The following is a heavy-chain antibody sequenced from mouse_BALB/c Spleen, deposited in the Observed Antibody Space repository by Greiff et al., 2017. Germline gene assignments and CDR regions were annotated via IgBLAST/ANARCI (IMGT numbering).Heavy chain of an antibody. D-gene: IGHD1-2*01. Sequence: DVHLVESGGGLVQPGGSLRLSCATSGFTFTDYYMSWVRQPPGKALEWLGFIRNKANGYTTEYSASVKGRFTISRDNSQSILYLQMNTLRAEDSATYYCARKTTAHWYFDVWGAGTTVTVSS. J-gene: IGHJ1*01. CDR2: IRNKANGYTT. CDR3: ARKTTAHWYFDV. V-gene: IGHV7-3*02. CDR1: GFTFTDYY.